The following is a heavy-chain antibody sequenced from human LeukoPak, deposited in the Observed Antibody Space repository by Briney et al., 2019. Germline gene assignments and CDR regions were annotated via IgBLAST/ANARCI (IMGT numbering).Heavy chain of an antibody. Sequence: GGSPRLSCAASGFTFSSYGMHWVRQAPGKGLEWVAVIWYDGSNKYYAGSVKGRFTISRDNSKNTLYLQMNSLRAEDTAVYYCARLSVDTARDPADAFDIWGQGTMVTVSS. J-gene: IGHJ3*02. CDR1: GFTFSSYG. CDR3: ARLSVDTARDPADAFDI. V-gene: IGHV3-33*01. D-gene: IGHD5-18*01. CDR2: IWYDGSNK.